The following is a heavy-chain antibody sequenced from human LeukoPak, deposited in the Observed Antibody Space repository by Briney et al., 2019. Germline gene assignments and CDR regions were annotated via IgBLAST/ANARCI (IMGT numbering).Heavy chain of an antibody. Sequence: GGTLRLSCAASGFTFSSYGMSWVRQAPGKGLEWVSAISGSGGSTYYADSVKGRFTISRDNSKNTLYLQMNSLRAEDTAVYYCAKDEKDIVVVPAAIDYYYYMDVWGKGTTVTISS. CDR1: GFTFSSYG. CDR2: ISGSGGST. CDR3: AKDEKDIVVVPAAIDYYYYMDV. V-gene: IGHV3-23*01. J-gene: IGHJ6*03. D-gene: IGHD2-2*01.